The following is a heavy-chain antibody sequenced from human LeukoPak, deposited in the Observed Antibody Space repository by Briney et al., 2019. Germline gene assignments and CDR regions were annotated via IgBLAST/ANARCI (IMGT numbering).Heavy chain of an antibody. CDR3: ARNYYDSSGYYWDYYYYYYMDV. CDR2: ISAYNGNT. D-gene: IGHD3-22*01. Sequence: ASVKVSCKASGYTFTSYGISWVRQAPGQGLEWMGWISAYNGNTNYAQKLQGRVTMTTDTSTSTAYMGLRSLRSEDTAVYYCARNYYDSSGYYWDYYYYYYMDVWGKGTTVTISS. J-gene: IGHJ6*03. V-gene: IGHV1-18*01. CDR1: GYTFTSYG.